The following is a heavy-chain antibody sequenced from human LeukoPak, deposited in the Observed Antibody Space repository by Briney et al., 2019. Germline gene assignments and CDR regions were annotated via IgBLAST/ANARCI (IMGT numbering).Heavy chain of an antibody. CDR2: IYYSGST. D-gene: IGHD4-17*01. CDR1: GGSTSSYY. Sequence: SETLSLTCTVSGGSTSSYYWSWIRQPTGKGLEWIGSIYYSGSTYYNPSLKSRVTISVDTSKNHFSLKLRSVTAADTAVYYCARVPSDYGDRYFDYWGQGTLVTVSS. CDR3: ARVPSDYGDRYFDY. V-gene: IGHV4-59*12. J-gene: IGHJ4*03.